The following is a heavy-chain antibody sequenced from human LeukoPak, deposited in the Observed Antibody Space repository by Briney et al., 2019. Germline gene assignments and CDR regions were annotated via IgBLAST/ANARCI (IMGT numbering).Heavy chain of an antibody. Sequence: ASVKVSCKASGYTFTTYAMNWVRQAPGQGLEWMGWISAYNGNTNYAQKLQGRVTMTTDTSTSTAYMELRSLRSDDTAVYYCARDYREWDCSSTSCYPRGAYYFDYWGQGTLVTVSS. V-gene: IGHV1-18*01. CDR3: ARDYREWDCSSTSCYPRGAYYFDY. CDR2: ISAYNGNT. J-gene: IGHJ4*02. CDR1: GYTFTTYA. D-gene: IGHD2-2*01.